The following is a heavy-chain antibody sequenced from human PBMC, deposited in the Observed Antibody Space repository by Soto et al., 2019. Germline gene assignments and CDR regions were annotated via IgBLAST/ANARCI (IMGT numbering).Heavy chain of an antibody. CDR2: ISGSGGFT. J-gene: IGHJ4*02. CDR3: AKDGSYYDSPTESDY. V-gene: IGHV3-23*01. D-gene: IGHD3-22*01. Sequence: PEWSLRLSCAASVFIFSSYAMSWVRQAPGQGLEWVSAISGSGGFTYYADSVKGRFTISRDNSKNTLYLQMNSLRAEDTAVYYCAKDGSYYDSPTESDYWGQGTLVTVSS. CDR1: VFIFSSYA.